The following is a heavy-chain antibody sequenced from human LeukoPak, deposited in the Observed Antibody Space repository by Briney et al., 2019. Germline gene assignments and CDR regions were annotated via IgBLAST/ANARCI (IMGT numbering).Heavy chain of an antibody. CDR2: INHSGST. V-gene: IGHV4-34*01. D-gene: IGHD2-8*01. Sequence: PSETLSLTCAVYGGSFSGYYWSWIRQPPGKGLEWIGEINHSGSTNYNPSLKSRATISVDTSKNQFSLKLSSVTAADTAVYYCARCRLMVYAHWYFDLWGRGTLVTVSS. CDR1: GGSFSGYY. CDR3: ARCRLMVYAHWYFDL. J-gene: IGHJ2*01.